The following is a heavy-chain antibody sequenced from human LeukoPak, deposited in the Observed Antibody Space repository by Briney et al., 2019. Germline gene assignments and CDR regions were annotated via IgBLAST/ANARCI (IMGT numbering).Heavy chain of an antibody. CDR3: ARVGSRYYDSSGYYSNWFDP. D-gene: IGHD3-22*01. CDR2: IYDSGST. Sequence: AETLSLTCTVSGCSISSYYWSWIRQPPGKGLEWIGYIYDSGSTNYNPSLKSRVTISVDTSKNQFSLKLSSVTAADTAVYYCARVGSRYYDSSGYYSNWFDPWGQGTLVTVSS. V-gene: IGHV4-59*01. J-gene: IGHJ5*02. CDR1: GCSISSYY.